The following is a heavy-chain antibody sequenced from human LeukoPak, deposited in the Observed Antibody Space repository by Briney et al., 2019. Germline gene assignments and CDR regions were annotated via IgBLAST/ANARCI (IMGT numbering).Heavy chain of an antibody. Sequence: PGGSPRLSCAASGFTFSSYSMNWVRQAPGKGLEWVSYISSSSSTIYYADSVKGRFTISRDNAKDSLYLQMNSLRDEDTAVYYCARGRKRGFYWDGDHPLFDYWGQGTLVTVSS. CDR2: ISSSSSTI. D-gene: IGHD4-17*01. V-gene: IGHV3-48*02. CDR3: ARGRKRGFYWDGDHPLFDY. CDR1: GFTFSSYS. J-gene: IGHJ4*02.